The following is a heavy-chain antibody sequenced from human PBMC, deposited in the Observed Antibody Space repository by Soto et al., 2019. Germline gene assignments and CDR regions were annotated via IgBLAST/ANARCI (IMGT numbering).Heavy chain of an antibody. Sequence: QVQLQQWGAGLLKPSETLSLTCAVYGGSFSGYYWSWIRQPPGKGLEWIGEINHSGSTNYNPSLKSRVTISVDTSKNQFSLKPSSVTAADTAVYYCARKSDFDWLLDYFDYWGQGTLVTVSS. CDR1: GGSFSGYY. CDR3: ARKSDFDWLLDYFDY. D-gene: IGHD3-9*01. CDR2: INHSGST. J-gene: IGHJ4*02. V-gene: IGHV4-34*01.